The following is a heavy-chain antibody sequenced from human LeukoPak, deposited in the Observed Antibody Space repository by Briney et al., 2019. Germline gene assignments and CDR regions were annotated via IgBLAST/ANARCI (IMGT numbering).Heavy chain of an antibody. J-gene: IGHJ5*02. CDR2: IYYSGST. CDR3: ARDRGLGYCSSTSCEHNWFDP. D-gene: IGHD2-2*01. Sequence: SETLSLTCTVSGGSISSGGYYWSWIRQHQGKGLEWIGYIYYSGSTYYNPSLKSRVTISVDTSKNQFSLKLSSVTAADTAVYYCARDRGLGYCSSTSCEHNWFDPWGQGTLVTVSS. CDR1: GGSISSGGYY. V-gene: IGHV4-31*03.